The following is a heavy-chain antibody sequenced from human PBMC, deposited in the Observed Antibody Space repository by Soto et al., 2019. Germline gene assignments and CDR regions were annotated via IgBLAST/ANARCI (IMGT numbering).Heavy chain of an antibody. CDR3: ARWRLEVYTMRSYYYGMDV. J-gene: IGHJ6*02. D-gene: IGHD2-8*01. CDR2: IDHSGNT. CDR1: GESFSDYIHF. V-gene: IGHV4-34*01. Sequence: SETLSLTCAVYGESFSDYIHFWGWIRQPPGKGLEWIGEIDHSGNTDYNPSLKSRVTISLDTSKDQFSLKVNSVTAADTAVYYCARWRLEVYTMRSYYYGMDVWGQGTTVTVS.